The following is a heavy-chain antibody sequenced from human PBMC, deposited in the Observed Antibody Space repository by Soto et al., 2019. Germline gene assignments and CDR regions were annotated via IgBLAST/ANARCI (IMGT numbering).Heavy chain of an antibody. D-gene: IGHD2-8*01. CDR2: IYWDDDK. J-gene: IGHJ4*01. Sequence: GSGPTLVNPTQTLTLTCTFSGFSLNTRGAGVGWIRQPPGGALEWRALIYWDDDKKYKSSVESRLTITKDASINQVVLTMTNMEPVDTGTYFCAHYRSNNGNWGCDHWGRGSLVTVSS. CDR3: AHYRSNNGNWGCDH. CDR1: GFSLNTRGAG. V-gene: IGHV2-5*02.